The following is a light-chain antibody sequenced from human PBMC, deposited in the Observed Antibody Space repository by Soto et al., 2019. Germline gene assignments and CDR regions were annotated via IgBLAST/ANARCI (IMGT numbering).Light chain of an antibody. V-gene: IGLV1-44*01. CDR2: SNN. J-gene: IGLJ1*01. Sequence: QSLLTQPPSASGTPGQRVTISCSGSSSNIGGNSVNWYQQLPGTAPKLLIQSNNQRPSGVPDRFSGSKSGTSGSLAISGLQSEDEADYYCAAWDDSLNGLVFGTGTKVTV. CDR3: AAWDDSLNGLV. CDR1: SSNIGGNS.